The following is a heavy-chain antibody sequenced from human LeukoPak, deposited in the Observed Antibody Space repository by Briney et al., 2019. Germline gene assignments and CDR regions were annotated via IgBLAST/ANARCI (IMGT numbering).Heavy chain of an antibody. V-gene: IGHV3-23*01. D-gene: IGHD3-22*01. J-gene: IGHJ4*02. CDR1: GFTFSSYA. CDR2: ISGSGGST. CDR3: AKDLTMIVVVSVDY. Sequence: GGSLRLSYAASGFTFSSYAMSWVRQAPGKGLEWVSAISGSGGSTYYADSVKGRFTISRDNSKNTLYLQMNSLRAEDTAVYYCAKDLTMIVVVSVDYWGQGTLVTVSS.